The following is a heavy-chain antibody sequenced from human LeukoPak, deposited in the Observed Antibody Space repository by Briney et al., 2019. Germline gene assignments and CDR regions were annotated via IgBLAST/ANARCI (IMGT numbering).Heavy chain of an antibody. D-gene: IGHD2-15*01. CDR2: ISSSNSII. CDR3: ARVKQTSPRYCSGGSCYSVYYYYYYMDV. Sequence: GGSLRLSCAASGFQFPFSSYWRPWAPQAPGKGREGVSYISSSNSIIYYAAPVKGRFTISRDNAKTSLYLQMNSLRAEDTAVYYCARVKQTSPRYCSGGSCYSVYYYYYYMDVWGKGTTVTVSS. V-gene: IGHV3-48*01. J-gene: IGHJ6*03. CDR1: GFQFPFSSYW.